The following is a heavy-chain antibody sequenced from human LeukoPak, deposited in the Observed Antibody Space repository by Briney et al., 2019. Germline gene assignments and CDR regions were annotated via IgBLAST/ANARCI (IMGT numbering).Heavy chain of an antibody. Sequence: GESLKISCKGSGYNFTTYWIGWVRQMPGKGPEWMGIIYPGDSDTRYSPSFQGQVTISVDKSITTAYLQWSSLKASDTAMYYCARSGVTPLDAFDIWGQGTMVTVSS. V-gene: IGHV5-51*01. J-gene: IGHJ3*02. CDR3: ARSGVTPLDAFDI. CDR1: GYNFTTYW. D-gene: IGHD3-10*01. CDR2: IYPGDSDT.